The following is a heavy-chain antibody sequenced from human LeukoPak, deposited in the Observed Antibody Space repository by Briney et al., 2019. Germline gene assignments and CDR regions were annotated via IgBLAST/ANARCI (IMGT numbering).Heavy chain of an antibody. CDR3: ATERIVLMVYAIINYFDY. CDR2: IIPIFGTA. D-gene: IGHD2-8*01. CDR1: GGTFSSYA. Sequence: SSVKVSCKASGGTFSSYAISWVRQAPGQGLEWMRGIIPIFGTANYAQKFQGRVTITADESTSTAYMELSSLRSEDTAVYYCATERIVLMVYAIINYFDYWGQGTLVTVSS. V-gene: IGHV1-69*01. J-gene: IGHJ4*02.